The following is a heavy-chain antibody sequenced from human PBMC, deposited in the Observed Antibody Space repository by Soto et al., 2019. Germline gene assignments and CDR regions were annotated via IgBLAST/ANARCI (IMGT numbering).Heavy chain of an antibody. CDR1: GGSISSYY. CDR2: IYYSGSI. D-gene: IGHD4-17*01. V-gene: IGHV4-59*08. J-gene: IGHJ3*02. CDR3: ARHYGDYDFDAFDI. Sequence: SETLSLTCTVSGGSISSYYWSWIRQPPGKGLEWIGYIYYSGSINYNPSLKSRVTISVDTSKNQFSLKLSSVTAADTAVYYCARHYGDYDFDAFDIWGQGTMVTVSS.